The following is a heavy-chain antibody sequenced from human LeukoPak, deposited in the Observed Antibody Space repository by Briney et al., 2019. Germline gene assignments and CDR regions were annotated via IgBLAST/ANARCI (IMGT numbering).Heavy chain of an antibody. V-gene: IGHV3-9*01. CDR3: AKGSSIFGVAKGYFDY. J-gene: IGHJ4*02. Sequence: GRSLRLSCAASGFTFDDYAMHWVRQAPGKGLEWVSGISWNSGSIGYADSVKGRFTISRDNAKNSLYLQMNSLRAEDTALYYCAKGSSIFGVAKGYFDYWGQETLVTVSS. CDR1: GFTFDDYA. D-gene: IGHD3-3*01. CDR2: ISWNSGSI.